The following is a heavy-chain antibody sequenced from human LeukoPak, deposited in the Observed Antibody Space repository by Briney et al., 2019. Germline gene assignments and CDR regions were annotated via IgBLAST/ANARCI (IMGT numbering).Heavy chain of an antibody. V-gene: IGHV4-34*01. CDR2: INHSGST. J-gene: IGHJ4*02. D-gene: IGHD4-17*01. Sequence: PSETLSLTCAVYGGSFSGYYWSWIRQPPGKGLEWIGEINHSGSTNYKPSLKSRVTISVDTSKNQFSLKLSSVTAADTAVYYCARSDDYGESPVDYWGQGTLVTVSS. CDR3: ARSDDYGESPVDY. CDR1: GGSFSGYY.